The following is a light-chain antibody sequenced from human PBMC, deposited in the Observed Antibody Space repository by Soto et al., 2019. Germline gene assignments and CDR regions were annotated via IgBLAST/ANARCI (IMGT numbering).Light chain of an antibody. CDR3: QQYGSSPRLT. Sequence: EFVLTQSPGTLSLSPGERATLSCRASQTVRNNYLAWYQQKPGQAPRLLIYDASSRATGIPDRFSGSGSGTDFTLTISRLEPEDFAVYYCQQYGSSPRLTFGAGPKADIK. CDR2: DAS. J-gene: IGKJ4*01. CDR1: QTVRNNY. V-gene: IGKV3-20*01.